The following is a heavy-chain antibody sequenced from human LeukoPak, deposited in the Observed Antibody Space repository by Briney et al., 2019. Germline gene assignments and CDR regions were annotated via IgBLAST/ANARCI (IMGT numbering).Heavy chain of an antibody. J-gene: IGHJ4*02. Sequence: GSLRLSCAASGFTFDDYGMSWVRQAPGKGLEWIGSIYYSGSTYYNPSLKSRVTISVDTSKNQFSLKLSSVTAADTAVYYCARTPGNYYGSGSQNYYFDYWGQGTLVTVSS. CDR2: IYYSGST. CDR1: GFTFDDYG. V-gene: IGHV4-38-2*01. D-gene: IGHD3-10*01. CDR3: ARTPGNYYGSGSQNYYFDY.